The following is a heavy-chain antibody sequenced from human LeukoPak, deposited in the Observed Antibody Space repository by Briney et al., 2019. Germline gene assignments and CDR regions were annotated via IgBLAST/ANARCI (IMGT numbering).Heavy chain of an antibody. D-gene: IGHD3-3*01. CDR2: INHSGST. CDR3: ASKALYDFWSGPDY. Sequence: SETLSLTCAVYGVSFSGYYWSWIRQPPGKGLEWIGEINHSGSTNYNPSLKSRVTISVDTSKNQFSLKLSSVTAADTAVYYCASKALYDFWSGPDYWGQGTLVTVSS. CDR1: GVSFSGYY. V-gene: IGHV4-34*01. J-gene: IGHJ4*02.